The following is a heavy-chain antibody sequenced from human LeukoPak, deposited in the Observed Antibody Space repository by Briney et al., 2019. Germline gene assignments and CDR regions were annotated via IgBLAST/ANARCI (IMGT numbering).Heavy chain of an antibody. CDR2: ISSSGSTI. CDR1: GFTFSSYE. Sequence: GGSLRLSCAASGFTFSSYEMNWVRQAPGKGLEWVSYISSSGSTIYYADSVKGRFTISRDNAKNSLYLQMNSLRAEDTAVYYCAFLPPGGYYGSGTYYNRFYYYYMDVWGKGTTVTVSS. V-gene: IGHV3-48*03. CDR3: AFLPPGGYYGSGTYYNRFYYYYMDV. J-gene: IGHJ6*03. D-gene: IGHD3-10*01.